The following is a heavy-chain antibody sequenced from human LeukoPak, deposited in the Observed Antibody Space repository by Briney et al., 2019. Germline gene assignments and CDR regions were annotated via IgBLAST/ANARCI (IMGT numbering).Heavy chain of an antibody. CDR1: EFTFSSYS. CDR2: ISSSSSYI. CDR3: ARGGVGHGPGTDY. J-gene: IGHJ4*02. Sequence: GGSLRLSCAASEFTFSSYSMNWVRQAPGKGLEWVSSISSSSSYIYYADSVKGRFTISRDNAKNSLYLQMNSLRAEDTAVYYCARGGVGHGPGTDYWGQGTLVTVSS. V-gene: IGHV3-21*01. D-gene: IGHD1-26*01.